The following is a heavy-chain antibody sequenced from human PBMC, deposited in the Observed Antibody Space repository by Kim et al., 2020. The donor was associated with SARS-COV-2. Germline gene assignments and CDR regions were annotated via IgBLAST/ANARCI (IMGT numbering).Heavy chain of an antibody. J-gene: IGHJ2*01. CDR3: AKGMVQKKNVFDV. D-gene: IGHD1-1*01. V-gene: IGHV3-23*01. Sequence: GGSLRLSCAASGFTFSTFAMSWVRQAPGKGLEWVSTISSSGHSTYHADSVRDRFTISRDNSDNTLYLQMNSLRAEDTAVFYCAKGMVQKKNVFDVWGRGT. CDR2: ISSSGHST. CDR1: GFTFSTFA.